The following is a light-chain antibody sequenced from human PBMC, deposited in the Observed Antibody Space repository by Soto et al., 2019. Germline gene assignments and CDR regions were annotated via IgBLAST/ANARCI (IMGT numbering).Light chain of an antibody. J-gene: IGKJ1*01. CDR3: QQSYSTPLT. CDR2: AAS. CDR1: QSISSY. Sequence: DIQMTQSPSSLSASVGDRVTITCRASQSISSYLNWYQQKPGKAPKLLIYAASSLKSWVPSRFSGSGSGTDFNLPISSRQPEDFATYYCQQSYSTPLTFGQGTKVESK. V-gene: IGKV1-39*01.